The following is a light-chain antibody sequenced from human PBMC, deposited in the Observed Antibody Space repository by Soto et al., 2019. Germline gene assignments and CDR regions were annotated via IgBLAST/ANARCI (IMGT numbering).Light chain of an antibody. CDR3: QSFDRTLIGSV. J-gene: IGLJ1*01. CDR1: SSNIGAGYD. V-gene: IGLV1-40*01. Sequence: QSVLTQPPSVSGAPGQRVTISCAGSSSNIGAGYDVHWYQHLPGRAPKLLNYGNNNRPSGVPDRFSASKSGTSASLAVTGLQAEDEAEYYCQSFDRTLIGSVFGTGTKVTVL. CDR2: GNN.